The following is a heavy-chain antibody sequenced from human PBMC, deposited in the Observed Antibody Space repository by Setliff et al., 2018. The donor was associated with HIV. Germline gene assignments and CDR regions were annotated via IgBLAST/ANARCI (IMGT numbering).Heavy chain of an antibody. CDR1: GFTFSSYA. J-gene: IGHJ3*02. CDR3: AKDVLGSMVRGGVAFDI. Sequence: RGSLRLSCAASGFTFSSYAMSWVRQAPGKGLEWVSAISGSGGSTYYADSVKGRFTISRDNSKNTLYLQMNSLRAEDTAVYYCAKDVLGSMVRGGVAFDIWGQGTMVTVSS. V-gene: IGHV3-23*01. CDR2: ISGSGGST. D-gene: IGHD3-10*01.